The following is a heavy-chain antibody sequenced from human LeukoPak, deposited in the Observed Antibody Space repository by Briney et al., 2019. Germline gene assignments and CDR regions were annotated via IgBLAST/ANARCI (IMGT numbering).Heavy chain of an antibody. D-gene: IGHD6-19*01. CDR1: SGSISSGGYY. V-gene: IGHV4-31*03. J-gene: IGHJ5*02. Sequence: SQTLSLTCTVSSGSISSGGYYWSWIRQHPGKGLEWIGYIYYSGSTYYNPSLESRVTISVDTSKNQFSLKLSSVTAADTAVYYCEREPGIAVAGTEWFDPWGQGTPVTVSS. CDR2: IYYSGST. CDR3: EREPGIAVAGTEWFDP.